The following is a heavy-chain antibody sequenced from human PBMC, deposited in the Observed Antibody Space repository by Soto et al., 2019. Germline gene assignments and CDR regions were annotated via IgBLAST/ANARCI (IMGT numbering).Heavy chain of an antibody. CDR2: INPNSGGT. CDR3: AREAPDIAVVCTRYLDL. D-gene: IGHD6-19*01. J-gene: IGHJ2*01. V-gene: IGHV1-2*02. Sequence: QVQLVQSGAEVKKPGASVKVSCKASGYTFTGYYMHWVRQAPGQGLEWLGWINPNSGGTNYAQKFQGRVTMTRDTSSSRAYMERSRLRPDDTSVYYCAREAPDIAVVCTRYLDLWGRGTRVTVSS. CDR1: GYTFTGYY.